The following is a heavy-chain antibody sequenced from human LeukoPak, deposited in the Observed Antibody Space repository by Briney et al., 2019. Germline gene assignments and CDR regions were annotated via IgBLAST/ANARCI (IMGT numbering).Heavy chain of an antibody. CDR3: ASASTYSSSWEGDFDY. J-gene: IGHJ4*02. D-gene: IGHD2-2*01. CDR2: IYNSGST. Sequence: SETLSLTCTVSGGSISGYYWSWIRQPPGKGLQRIGWIYNSGSTSCNPSLRSRVTISIDTSKNQLFLKLSSVTAADTAVYYCASASTYSSSWEGDFDYWGQGALVTVSS. V-gene: IGHV4-59*01. CDR1: GGSISGYY.